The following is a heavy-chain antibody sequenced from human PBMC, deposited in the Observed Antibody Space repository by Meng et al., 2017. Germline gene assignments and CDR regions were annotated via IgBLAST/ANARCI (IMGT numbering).Heavy chain of an antibody. D-gene: IGHD3-22*01. Sequence: GGSLRLSCTVSGGSISSSSYYWGWIRQAPGKGLERVSSISSSSSYIYYADSVKGRFTISRDNAKNSLYLQMNSLRAEDTAVYYCARDISSGYLNFHAFDIWGQGTMVTVSS. CDR2: ISSSSSYI. J-gene: IGHJ3*02. CDR3: ARDISSGYLNFHAFDI. V-gene: IGHV3-21*01. CDR1: GGSISSSS.